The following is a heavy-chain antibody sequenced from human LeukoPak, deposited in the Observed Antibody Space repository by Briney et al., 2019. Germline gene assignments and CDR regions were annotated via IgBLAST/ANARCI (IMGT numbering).Heavy chain of an antibody. V-gene: IGHV3-48*04. CDR1: GFTFSSYW. J-gene: IGHJ4*02. D-gene: IGHD5-24*01. Sequence: GGSLRLSCAVSGFTFSSYWMNWVRQAPGKGLEWVSYISSSSSTIYYADSVKGRFTISRDNAKNSLYLQMNSLRAEDTAVYYCARDRTMATIVHYFDYWGQGTLVTVSS. CDR3: ARDRTMATIVHYFDY. CDR2: ISSSSSTI.